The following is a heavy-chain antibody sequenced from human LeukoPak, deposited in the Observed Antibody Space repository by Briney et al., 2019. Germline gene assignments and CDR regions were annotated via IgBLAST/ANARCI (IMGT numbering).Heavy chain of an antibody. J-gene: IGHJ2*01. D-gene: IGHD4-17*01. CDR1: GGSISTGTYY. CDR2: IYNSGST. CDR3: ARDHDYATERWYFDL. Sequence: SETLSLTCTVSGGSISTGTYYWGWIRQPPGKGLEWIGSIYNSGSTYYNPSLRSRVTISVDTSKNQFSLKLSSVTAADTAVYYCARDHDYATERWYFDLWGRGTLVTVSS. V-gene: IGHV4-39*07.